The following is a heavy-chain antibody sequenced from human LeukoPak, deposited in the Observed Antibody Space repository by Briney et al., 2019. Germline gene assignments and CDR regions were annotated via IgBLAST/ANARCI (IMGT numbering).Heavy chain of an antibody. CDR3: ARDHCTSSGCYEYYYYGMDV. CDR1: GYTFTDYY. J-gene: IGHJ6*02. D-gene: IGHD2-2*01. Sequence: ASVKVSCKASGYTFTDYYMHWVRQAPGQGLEWMGWINPNSGGTNSAQKFQGRVTMTRDTSVSTAYMELSRLRSDDTAVYYCARDHCTSSGCYEYYYYGMDVWSQGTTVTVSS. V-gene: IGHV1-2*02. CDR2: INPNSGGT.